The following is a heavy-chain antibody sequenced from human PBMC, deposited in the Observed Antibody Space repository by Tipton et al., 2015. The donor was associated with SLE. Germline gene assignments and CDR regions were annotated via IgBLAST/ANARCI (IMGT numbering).Heavy chain of an antibody. J-gene: IGHJ6*02. CDR1: GFTFSSYG. Sequence: GSLRLSCAASGFTFSSYGMHWVRQAPGKGLEWVAFIRYDGSNKYYSDSVKGRFIISRDNSNNTLYLQMNSLRSEDTAVYYCAKDRCTSCSQYYYGMDVWGQGTTVTVSS. CDR2: IRYDGSNK. CDR3: AKDRCTSCSQYYYGMDV. D-gene: IGHD2-2*01. V-gene: IGHV3-30*02.